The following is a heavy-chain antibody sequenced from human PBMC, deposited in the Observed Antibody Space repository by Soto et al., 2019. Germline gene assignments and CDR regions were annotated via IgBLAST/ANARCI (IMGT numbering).Heavy chain of an antibody. V-gene: IGHV3-30-3*01. CDR3: ARDVDSDFWSGYYPKMDV. D-gene: IGHD3-3*01. CDR1: RFTFSNYA. J-gene: IGHJ6*02. Sequence: QVQLVESGGGVVQSGRSLRLSCAASRFTFSNYAMHWVRQAPGKGLEWVAVISYDGSNKYYADSVKGRFTISRDNSKNPLFLQMNSLRAEDTAVYFCARDVDSDFWSGYYPKMDVWGQGTTVTVSS. CDR2: ISYDGSNK.